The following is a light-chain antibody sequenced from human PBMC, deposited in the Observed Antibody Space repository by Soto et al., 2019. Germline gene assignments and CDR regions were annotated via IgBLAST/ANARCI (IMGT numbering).Light chain of an antibody. V-gene: IGKV3D-15*01. J-gene: IGKJ1*01. CDR2: DAS. CDR3: QQYNNWPPWT. Sequence: IVMTQSPATLSVSPGEMATLSCRASQSIRTDLAWYQQKSGQGPRLLIYDASTRATGIPARFSGSGSGTEFTLTISSLQSEDFAVYYCQQYNNWPPWTFGQGTKVDIK. CDR1: QSIRTD.